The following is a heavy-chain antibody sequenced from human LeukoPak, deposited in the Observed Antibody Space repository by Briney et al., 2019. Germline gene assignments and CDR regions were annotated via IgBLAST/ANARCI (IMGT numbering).Heavy chain of an antibody. CDR3: AREGGYYVILTGYYTYYYYGMDV. Sequence: GGSLRLSCAASGFTFSSYWMSWVRQAPGKGLEWVANIKQDGSEKYYVDSVKGRFTIPRDNAKNSLYLQMNSLRAEDTAVYYCAREGGYYVILTGYYTYYYYGMDVWGQGTTVTVSS. CDR1: GFTFSSYW. J-gene: IGHJ6*02. CDR2: IKQDGSEK. V-gene: IGHV3-7*01. D-gene: IGHD3-9*01.